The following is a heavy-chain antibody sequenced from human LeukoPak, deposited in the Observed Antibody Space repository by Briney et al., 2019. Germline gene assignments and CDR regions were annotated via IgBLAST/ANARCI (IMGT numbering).Heavy chain of an antibody. J-gene: IGHJ4*02. D-gene: IGHD3-10*01. CDR2: IYPGDSET. Sequence: GESLKISCKGYGHTFANYWIAWVRQMPGKGLECMGFIYPGDSETRYSPSFQGQVTISADKSISTASLQWSSLKASDTAMYYCARPYVVQGVPRYFDYWGQGTLVTVSS. CDR1: GHTFANYW. CDR3: ARPYVVQGVPRYFDY. V-gene: IGHV5-51*01.